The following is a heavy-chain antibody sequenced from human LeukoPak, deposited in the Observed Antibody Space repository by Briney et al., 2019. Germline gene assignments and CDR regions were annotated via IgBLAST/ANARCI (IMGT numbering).Heavy chain of an antibody. J-gene: IGHJ4*02. D-gene: IGHD2-15*01. CDR1: GFTFSSYA. CDR3: AREKGSAVGSTDFDY. Sequence: PGGSLRLSCAASGFTFSSYAIHWVRQAPGKGLEWVAVISYDGSNKYYADSVKGRFTISRDNSKNTLYLQMNSLRAEDTAVYYCAREKGSAVGSTDFDYGGRETRVTVS. V-gene: IGHV3-30-3*01. CDR2: ISYDGSNK.